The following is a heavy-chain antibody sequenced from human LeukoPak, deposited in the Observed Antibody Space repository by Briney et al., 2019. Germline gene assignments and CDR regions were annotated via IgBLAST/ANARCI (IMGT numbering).Heavy chain of an antibody. CDR3: ARAIYDSSGGYNWFDP. CDR2: INPNSGGT. D-gene: IGHD3-22*01. J-gene: IGHJ5*02. CDR1: GYTFTGYY. V-gene: IGHV1-2*02. Sequence: ASVKVSCKASGYTFTGYYMHWARQAPGQGLEWMGWINPNSGGTNYAQKFQGRVTMTRDTSISTAYMELSRLRSDDTAVYYCARAIYDSSGGYNWFDPWGQGTLVTVSS.